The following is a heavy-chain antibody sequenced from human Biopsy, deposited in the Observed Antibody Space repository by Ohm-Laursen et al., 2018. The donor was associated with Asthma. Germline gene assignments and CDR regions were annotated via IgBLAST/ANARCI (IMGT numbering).Heavy chain of an antibody. CDR1: GASIKTDDHY. Sequence: PSDTPSLTCTVSGASIKTDDHYWSWLRQPPGKGLEWIGYIHHSGTSYFNPSLKSRVSFSRDTSKNQFSLRLSSVTAADTAMYYCARIPRRSGSYFVDYWGQGTLVTVSS. D-gene: IGHD3-22*01. V-gene: IGHV4-30-4*02. CDR3: ARIPRRSGSYFVDY. J-gene: IGHJ4*02. CDR2: IHHSGTS.